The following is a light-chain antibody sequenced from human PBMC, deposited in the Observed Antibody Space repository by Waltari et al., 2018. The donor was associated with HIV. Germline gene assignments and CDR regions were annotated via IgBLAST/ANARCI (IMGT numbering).Light chain of an antibody. Sequence: QSELTQPPSVSAAPGQRVTISCTGSSSNIGAGYDVHWYQQVPGRAPKVVIYGNSNRPSGVPDRFSGSKSGSSASLVITGLQSEDEADYYCQPYDSNLSGLFGGGTKVTVL. CDR1: SSNIGAGYD. J-gene: IGLJ2*01. CDR3: QPYDSNLSGL. V-gene: IGLV1-40*01. CDR2: GNS.